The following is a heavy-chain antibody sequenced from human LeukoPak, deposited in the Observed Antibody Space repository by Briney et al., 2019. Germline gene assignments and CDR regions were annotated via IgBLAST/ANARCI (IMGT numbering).Heavy chain of an antibody. CDR1: GFTFSNCA. CDR2: ISGTGYNT. CDR3: AKDRGWYLDY. Sequence: PGGSLRLSCAASGFTFSNCAMSWVRQAPGKGLEWVSGISGTGYNTYYADSVKGRFTISGDNSKNTLYLQMNSLRAEDTAVYYCAKDRGWYLDYWGQGTLVTVSS. J-gene: IGHJ4*02. V-gene: IGHV3-23*01. D-gene: IGHD3-10*01.